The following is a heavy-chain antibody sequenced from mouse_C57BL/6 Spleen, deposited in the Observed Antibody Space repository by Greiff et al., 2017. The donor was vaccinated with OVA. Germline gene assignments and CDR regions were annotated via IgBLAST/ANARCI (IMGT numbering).Heavy chain of an antibody. CDR1: GYTFTDYY. V-gene: IGHV1-26*01. J-gene: IGHJ2*01. Sequence: VQLQQSGPELVKPGASVKISCKASGYTFTDYYMNWVKQSHGKSLEWIGDINPNNGGTSYNQKFKGKATLTVDKSSSTAYMELRSLTSEDSAVYYCARVDGVFDYWGQGTTLTVSS. CDR3: ARVDGVFDY. CDR2: INPNNGGT. D-gene: IGHD2-3*01.